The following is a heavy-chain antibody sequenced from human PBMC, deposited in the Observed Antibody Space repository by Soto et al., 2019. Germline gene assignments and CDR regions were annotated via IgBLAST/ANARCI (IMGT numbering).Heavy chain of an antibody. D-gene: IGHD6-19*01. CDR2: ISAYNGNT. CDR1: GYTFTSYG. CDR3: ARDGRGYSSGWYTFYQGGYYYYGMDV. V-gene: IGHV1-18*04. J-gene: IGHJ6*02. Sequence: ASGKVSCKASGYTFTSYGISWVRQAPGQGLEWMGWISAYNGNTNYAQKLQGRVTMTTDTSTSTAYMELRSLRSDDTAVYYCARDGRGYSSGWYTFYQGGYYYYGMDVWGQGTTVTV.